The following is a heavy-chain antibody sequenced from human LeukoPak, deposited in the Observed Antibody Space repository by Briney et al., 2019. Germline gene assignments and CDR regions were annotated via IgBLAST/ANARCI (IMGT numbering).Heavy chain of an antibody. J-gene: IGHJ4*02. V-gene: IGHV3-11*01. Sequence: PGGSLRLSCAASGFTFSDYYMSWIRQAPGKGLEWVSYISSSGSTIYYADSVKGRFTISRDNAKNSLYLQMNSLRAEDTALYYCARAPPYYYDSSGYYSTFDYWGQGTLVTVSS. D-gene: IGHD3-22*01. CDR1: GFTFSDYY. CDR3: ARAPPYYYDSSGYYSTFDY. CDR2: ISSSGSTI.